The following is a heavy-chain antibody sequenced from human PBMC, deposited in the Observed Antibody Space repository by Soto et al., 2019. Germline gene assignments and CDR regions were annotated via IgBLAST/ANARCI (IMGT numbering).Heavy chain of an antibody. Sequence: SETLSLTCAVYGGSFSGYYWSWIRQPPGKGLEWIGEINHSGSTNYNPSLKSRVTISVDTSKNQFSLKLSSVTAADTAVYYCARGVIVVVAAFSWFDPWGQGTLVTVSS. CDR1: GGSFSGYY. CDR3: ARGVIVVVAAFSWFDP. V-gene: IGHV4-34*01. CDR2: INHSGST. J-gene: IGHJ5*02. D-gene: IGHD2-15*01.